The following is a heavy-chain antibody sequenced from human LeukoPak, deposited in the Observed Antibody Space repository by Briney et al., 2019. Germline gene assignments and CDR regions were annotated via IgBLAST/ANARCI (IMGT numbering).Heavy chain of an antibody. J-gene: IGHJ4*02. CDR3: TRDRRQDIVVVQAASFGY. CDR2: IRSKAYGGTT. V-gene: IGHV3-49*04. CDR1: GFTFGDYA. Sequence: GGSLRLSCTASGFTFGDYAMSWVRQAPGKGLEWVGFIRSKAYGGTTEYAASVKGRFTISRDDSKSIAYLQMNSLKTEDTAVYYCTRDRRQDIVVVQAASFGYWGQGTLVTVSS. D-gene: IGHD2-2*01.